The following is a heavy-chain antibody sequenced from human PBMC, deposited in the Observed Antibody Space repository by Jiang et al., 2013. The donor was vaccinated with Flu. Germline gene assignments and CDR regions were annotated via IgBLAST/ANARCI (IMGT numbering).Heavy chain of an antibody. CDR1: GFTFSTHS. D-gene: IGHD3-16*01. J-gene: IGHJ3*02. CDR2: ISTSSSII. V-gene: IGHV3-48*02. CDR3: ARDLGVWGIVDAFDI. Sequence: VQLVESGGGLVQPGGSLRLSCAASGFTFSTHSMNWVRQAPGKGLEWVSYISTSSSIIYYADSVKGRFTVSRDNAKNSQYLQMNSLRDEDTAVYYCARDLGVWGIVDAFDIWGQGTMVTVSS.